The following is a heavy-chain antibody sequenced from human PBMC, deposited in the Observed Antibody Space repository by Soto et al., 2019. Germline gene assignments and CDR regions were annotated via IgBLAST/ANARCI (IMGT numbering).Heavy chain of an antibody. CDR3: ARHCQYYDILTGKIYYMDV. D-gene: IGHD3-9*01. J-gene: IGHJ6*03. CDR2: IYYSGST. CDR1: GGSISSSSYY. Sequence: PSETLSLTCTVSGGSISSSSYYWGWIRQPPGKGLEWIGSIYYSGSTYYNPSLKSRVTISVDTSKNQFSLKLSSVTAADTAVYYCARHCQYYDILTGKIYYMDVWGKGTTVTVSS. V-gene: IGHV4-39*01.